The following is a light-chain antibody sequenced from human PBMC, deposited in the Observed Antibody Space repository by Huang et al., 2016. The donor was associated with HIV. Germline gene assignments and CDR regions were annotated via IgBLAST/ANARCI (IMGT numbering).Light chain of an antibody. V-gene: IGKV3-15*01. CDR2: GAS. J-gene: IGKJ2*01. CDR3: QQDNNWPPYT. Sequence: DIVMTQSPATLSVSPGERATLPCRASQSVSSNLAWYQQKHGQAPRLLIYGASARATGIPARFSGGVSGTAFTLPISRLQSEDFAVYYCQQDNNWPPYTFGQGTRLEIK. CDR1: QSVSSN.